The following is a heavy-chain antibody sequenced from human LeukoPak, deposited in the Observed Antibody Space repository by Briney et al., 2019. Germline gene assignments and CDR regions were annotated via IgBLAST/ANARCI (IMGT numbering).Heavy chain of an antibody. CDR1: GGSIGSYY. Sequence: KPSETLSLTCIVSGGSIGSYYWSWIRQPPGKGLEWIGYIYYSGSTYYNPSLKSRVTISVDTSKNQFSLKLSSVTAADTAVYYCARGLYSGPYFDYWGQGTLVTVSS. V-gene: IGHV4-30-4*01. D-gene: IGHD3-10*01. CDR2: IYYSGST. J-gene: IGHJ4*02. CDR3: ARGLYSGPYFDY.